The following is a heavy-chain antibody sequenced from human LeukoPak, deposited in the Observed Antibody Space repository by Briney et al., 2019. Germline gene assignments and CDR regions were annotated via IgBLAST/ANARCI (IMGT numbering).Heavy chain of an antibody. CDR2: IKQDGSER. CDR3: ARERGYSSSWYGGLEY. Sequence: GGSLRLSCAASGFTFSNYWMSWVRQAPGKALEGVANIKQDGSERYYVDSVKGRFSISRDNAKKYLYLQMKSLRAEDSAVYYCARERGYSSSWYGGLEYWGQGTMVTVSS. J-gene: IGHJ4*02. V-gene: IGHV3-7*01. D-gene: IGHD6-13*01. CDR1: GFTFSNYW.